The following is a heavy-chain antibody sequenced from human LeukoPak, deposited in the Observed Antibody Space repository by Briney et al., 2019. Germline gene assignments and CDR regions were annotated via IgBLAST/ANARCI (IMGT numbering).Heavy chain of an antibody. V-gene: IGHV5-51*01. CDR2: IYPSDSAT. CDR3: ARLDSSGYYSPIDY. CDR1: GYSFTSYW. Sequence: GEALKISCKGSGYSFTSYWIGWVRHRRGNGLEWIGIIYPSDSATRYSPSLQGQVTISADKAISTDYLQWSSLKASDTAMYYCARLDSSGYYSPIDYWGQGTLVSVSS. D-gene: IGHD3-22*01. J-gene: IGHJ4*02.